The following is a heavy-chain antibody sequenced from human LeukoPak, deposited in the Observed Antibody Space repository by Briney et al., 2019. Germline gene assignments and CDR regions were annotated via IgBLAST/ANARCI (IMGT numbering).Heavy chain of an antibody. J-gene: IGHJ4*02. CDR3: ARDNSMSSGYDFDY. D-gene: IGHD5-12*01. CDR2: VSSSGSTI. CDR1: GFTFSSYE. V-gene: IGHV3-48*03. Sequence: GGSLRLSCAASGFTFSSYEMNWVRQAPGKGLEWVSCVSSSGSTIYYADSVKGRFTISRDNAKNSLYLQMNSLRAEDTAVYYCARDNSMSSGYDFDYWGQGTLVTVSS.